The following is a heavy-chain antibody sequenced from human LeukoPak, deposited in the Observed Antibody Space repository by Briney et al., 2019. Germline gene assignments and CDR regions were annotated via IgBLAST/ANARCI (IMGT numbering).Heavy chain of an antibody. CDR3: ARHTPYDFWSGYPNPFDY. V-gene: IGHV4-39*01. D-gene: IGHD3-3*01. CDR1: GVSISSSSYS. Sequence: SETLSLTCTVSGVSISSSSYSWGWIRQPPGKGLEWIGSIYYSGSTYYNPSLKSRVTISVDTTKNQISLKLSSVTAADTAVYYCARHTPYDFWSGYPNPFDYWGQGTLVTVSS. J-gene: IGHJ4*02. CDR2: IYYSGST.